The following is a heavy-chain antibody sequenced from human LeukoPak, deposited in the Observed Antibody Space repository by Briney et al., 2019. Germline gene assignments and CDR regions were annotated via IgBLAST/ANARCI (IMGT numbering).Heavy chain of an antibody. J-gene: IGHJ4*02. D-gene: IGHD3-10*01. CDR1: GLTLSGYW. CDR3: AKEYYAKYYFDY. V-gene: IGHV3-74*01. CDR2: INGDASST. Sequence: GGSLRLSCAASGLTLSGYWMHWVRQAPGKGLVWVSRINGDASSTSYADSVKGRFTISRDNAKSTLYLQMNSLRVEDTAVYYRAKEYYAKYYFDYWGQGTLVTVSS.